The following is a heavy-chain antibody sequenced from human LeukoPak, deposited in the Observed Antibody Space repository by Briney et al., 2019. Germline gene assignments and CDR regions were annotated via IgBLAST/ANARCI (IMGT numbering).Heavy chain of an antibody. Sequence: GGSLRLSCAASGFTFSSYSMNWVRQAPGKGLEWGSYISSSSSTIYYADSVKGRFTISRDNAKNSLYLQMNSLRAEDTAVYYCARDLVAAAYYFDYWGQGTLVTVSS. CDR2: ISSSSSTI. J-gene: IGHJ4*02. CDR1: GFTFSSYS. D-gene: IGHD6-13*01. V-gene: IGHV3-48*01. CDR3: ARDLVAAAYYFDY.